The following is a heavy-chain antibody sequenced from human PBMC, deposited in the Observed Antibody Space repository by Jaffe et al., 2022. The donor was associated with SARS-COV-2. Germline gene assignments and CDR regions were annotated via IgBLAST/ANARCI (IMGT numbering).Heavy chain of an antibody. CDR1: GGSVSHDNYY. V-gene: IGHV4-61*01. CDR2: IHYNGST. D-gene: IGHD3-10*01. Sequence: QVQLQESGPGLVKPSGTLSLICTVSGGSVSHDNYYWSWIRQPPGKGLEWIGSIHYNGSTDYNTSLKRRLTISIDTSKNKFSLKVTSVTSADAAVYYCARDVNPGSGFDCWGQGTLVTVSS. CDR3: ARDVNPGSGFDC. J-gene: IGHJ4*02.